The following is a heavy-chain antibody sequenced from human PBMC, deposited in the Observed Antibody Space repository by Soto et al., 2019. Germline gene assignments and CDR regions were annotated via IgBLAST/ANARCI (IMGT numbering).Heavy chain of an antibody. CDR1: GFSIKTGYY. Sequence: PSETLSLTCDVSGFSIKTGYYWGWIRQPPGKGLEWIGAIYHSGTTYFNPSLKSRVTMSVDTSKNHFSLRLTSVAATDTAVYYCARGMNPQDYWGRGTLVTVSS. V-gene: IGHV4-38-2*01. CDR3: ARGMNPQDY. CDR2: IYHSGTT. J-gene: IGHJ4*02.